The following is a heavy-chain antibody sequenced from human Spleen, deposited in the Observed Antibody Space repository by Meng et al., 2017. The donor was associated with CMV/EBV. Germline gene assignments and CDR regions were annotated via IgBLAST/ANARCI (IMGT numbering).Heavy chain of an antibody. Sequence: GESLKSSCAASGVTVSAYGMHWLRQAPGKGLEWVAFIRYDGSATYYADPVKGRFTISRDNSDNTLFLQMNSLRPEDKAVYYCAKDIEITFGGVIVTGFDYWGQGMLVTVSS. CDR3: AKDIEITFGGVIVTGFDY. D-gene: IGHD3-16*02. V-gene: IGHV3-30*02. J-gene: IGHJ4*02. CDR2: IRYDGSAT. CDR1: GVTVSAYG.